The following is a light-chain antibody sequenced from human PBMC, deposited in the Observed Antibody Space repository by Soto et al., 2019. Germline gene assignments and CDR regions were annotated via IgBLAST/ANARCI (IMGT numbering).Light chain of an antibody. CDR3: CSYAGSTTQTYV. V-gene: IGLV2-23*02. CDR1: HSDVESYNL. Sequence: QSVLTQPSPLSASPGQSITISCTGTHSDVESYNLVSWYQQHPGKAPKVIIYEVSERPSGVSDRFSGSKSGNTASLMISGLQAEDEADYYCCSYAGSTTQTYVFGSGTKVTVL. J-gene: IGLJ1*01. CDR2: EVS.